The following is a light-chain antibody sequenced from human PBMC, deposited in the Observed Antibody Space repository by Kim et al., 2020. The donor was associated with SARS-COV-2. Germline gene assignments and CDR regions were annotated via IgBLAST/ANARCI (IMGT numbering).Light chain of an antibody. CDR2: GAS. V-gene: IGKV3-15*01. Sequence: SVSPGERATLSCRASQSVSSNLAWYQQKPGQAPRLLIYGASTRATGIPARVSGSGSGTEFTLTISSLQYEDFAVYYCQQYNNWWTFGQGTKVDIK. CDR1: QSVSSN. CDR3: QQYNNWWT. J-gene: IGKJ1*01.